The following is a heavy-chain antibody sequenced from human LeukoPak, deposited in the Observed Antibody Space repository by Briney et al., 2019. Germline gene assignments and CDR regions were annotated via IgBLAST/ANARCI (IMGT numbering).Heavy chain of an antibody. D-gene: IGHD2-2*01. Sequence: GGSLRLSCAASGFTFSTYSMSWVRQAPGKGLEWVSGIGGSGGRTYFADSVKGRFTISRDNSKNTLYLQMNSLRAEDTAVYYCAKDQDIVVVPAALIAVDYWGQGTLVTVSS. CDR3: AKDQDIVVVPAALIAVDY. CDR1: GFTFSTYS. CDR2: IGGSGGRT. J-gene: IGHJ4*02. V-gene: IGHV3-23*01.